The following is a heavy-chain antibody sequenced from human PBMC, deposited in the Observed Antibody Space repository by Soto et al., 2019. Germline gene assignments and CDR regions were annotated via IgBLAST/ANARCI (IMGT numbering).Heavy chain of an antibody. V-gene: IGHV3-30*18. D-gene: IGHD3-3*01. CDR1: GFTFSSYG. CDR2: MSYDASNK. J-gene: IGHJ4*02. CDR3: AKWAPYYDFWSGYSDY. Sequence: QVQLVESGGGVVQPGRSLRLSCVASGFTFSSYGMHWVRQAPGKGLEWVAVMSYDASNKYYADSVKGRITISRDNSKNTLYLQMSGLRAEDTAVYYCAKWAPYYDFWSGYSDYWGQGTLVTVSS.